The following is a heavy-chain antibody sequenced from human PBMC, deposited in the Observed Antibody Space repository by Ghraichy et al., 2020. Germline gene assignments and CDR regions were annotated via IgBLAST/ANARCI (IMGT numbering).Heavy chain of an antibody. J-gene: IGHJ3*02. CDR1: GYMFIGYF. CDR3: ARDTTSSFGDDTFDI. V-gene: IGHV1-2*02. CDR2: INPNSGGA. D-gene: IGHD3-10*01. Sequence: VKVSCKTSGYMFIGYFIHWVRQAPGQGLEWMGWINPNSGGANYAQKFQGRVTMTKDTSIGTAYMELRRLRSDDTAVYYCARDTTSSFGDDTFDIWGQGTMVTVSS.